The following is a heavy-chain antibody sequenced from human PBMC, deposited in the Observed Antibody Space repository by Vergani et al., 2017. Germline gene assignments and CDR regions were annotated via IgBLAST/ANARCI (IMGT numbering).Heavy chain of an antibody. CDR2: INHSGST. Sequence: QVQLQQWGAGLLKPSETLSLTCAVYGGSFSGYYWSWIRQPPGKGLEWIGEINHSGSTNYNPSLKSRVTISVDTSKNQFSLKLSSVTAADTAVYYCARGLRRGDYPDAFDIWGQGTMVTVSS. D-gene: IGHD4-17*01. J-gene: IGHJ3*02. V-gene: IGHV4-34*01. CDR3: ARGLRRGDYPDAFDI. CDR1: GGSFSGYY.